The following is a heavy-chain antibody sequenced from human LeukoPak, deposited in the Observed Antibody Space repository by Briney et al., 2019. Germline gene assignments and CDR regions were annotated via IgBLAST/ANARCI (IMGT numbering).Heavy chain of an antibody. V-gene: IGHV4-34*01. CDR3: ARDPDGSGSYLDY. J-gene: IGHJ4*02. CDR2: INHSGST. Sequence: SETLSLTCAVYGGSFSGYYWSWIRQPPGKGLEWIGEINHSGSTNYNPSLKSRVTISVDTSKNQFSLKLSSVTAADTAVYYCARDPDGSGSYLDYWGQGTLVTVSS. D-gene: IGHD3-10*01. CDR1: GGSFSGYY.